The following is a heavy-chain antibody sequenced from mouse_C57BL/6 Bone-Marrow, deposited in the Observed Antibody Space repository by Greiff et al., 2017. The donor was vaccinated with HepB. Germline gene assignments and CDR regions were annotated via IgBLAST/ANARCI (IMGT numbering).Heavy chain of an antibody. D-gene: IGHD1-1*01. CDR3: ARKALSGSSYWYFDV. CDR1: GYTFTSYT. J-gene: IGHJ1*03. CDR2: INPRSGYT. Sequence: QVQLQQSGAELARPGASVKMSCKASGYTFTSYTMHWVKQRPGQGLEWIGYINPRSGYTKYNQKFKEKATLTADKSSSTAYMQLSSLTSEDSAVYYCARKALSGSSYWYFDVWGTGTTVTVSS. V-gene: IGHV1-4*01.